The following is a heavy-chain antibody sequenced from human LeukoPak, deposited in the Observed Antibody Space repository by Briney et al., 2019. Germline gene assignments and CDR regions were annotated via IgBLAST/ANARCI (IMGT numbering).Heavy chain of an antibody. Sequence: GGSLRLSCAASGFTFSSYAMSWVRQAPGKGLEWVSAISGSGGSTYYADSVKGRFTISRDNSKNTLYLQMNSLRAEDTAVYYCANLPTAAGTVRWFDPWGQGTLVTVSS. J-gene: IGHJ5*02. CDR2: ISGSGGST. CDR3: ANLPTAAGTVRWFDP. V-gene: IGHV3-23*01. D-gene: IGHD6-13*01. CDR1: GFTFSSYA.